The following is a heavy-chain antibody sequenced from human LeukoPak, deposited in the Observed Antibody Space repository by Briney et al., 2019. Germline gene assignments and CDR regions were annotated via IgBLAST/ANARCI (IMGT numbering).Heavy chain of an antibody. CDR3: ARKVLSGSRYFDY. V-gene: IGHV3-48*03. D-gene: IGHD1-26*01. CDR1: GFTFNSFE. Sequence: GGSLRLSCAASGFTFNSFEMNWVRQAPGKGLEWVSYISSSASTIYYADSVKGRFTISRDNAKNSLFLQMNSLRAEDTAVYYCARKVLSGSRYFDYWGQGTLVTVSS. CDR2: ISSSASTI. J-gene: IGHJ4*02.